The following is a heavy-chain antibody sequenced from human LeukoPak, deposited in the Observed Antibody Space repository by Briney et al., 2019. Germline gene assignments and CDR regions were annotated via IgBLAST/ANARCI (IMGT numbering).Heavy chain of an antibody. CDR2: ISTGGSTI. V-gene: IGHV3-11*01. CDR3: ARDNDYYYYGMDV. CDR1: GFTFSDYF. Sequence: PGGSLRLSCAASGFTFSDYFMSWIRQAPGKGLEWVSYISTGGSTIYYADCVKGRFTISRDNAKNSLYLQMDSLRAEDTAVYFCARDNDYYYYGMDVWGQGTTVTVSS. J-gene: IGHJ6*02.